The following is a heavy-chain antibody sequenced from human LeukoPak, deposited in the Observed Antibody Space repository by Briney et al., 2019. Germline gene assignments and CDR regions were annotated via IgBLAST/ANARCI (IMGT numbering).Heavy chain of an antibody. CDR1: GGTFSSYA. CDR3: ARTGGGYDENYLDY. V-gene: IGHV1-69*04. CDR2: IIPILGIA. J-gene: IGHJ4*02. Sequence: SVKVSCKASGGTFSSYAISWVRQAPGQGLEWMGRIIPILGIANYAQKFQGRVTITADKSTSTAYMELSSLRSEDTAVYYCARTGGGYDENYLDYWGQGTLVTVSS. D-gene: IGHD5-12*01.